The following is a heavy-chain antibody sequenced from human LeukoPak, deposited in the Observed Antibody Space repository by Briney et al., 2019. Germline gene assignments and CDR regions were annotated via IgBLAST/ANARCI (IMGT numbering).Heavy chain of an antibody. Sequence: GGSLRLSCAASGFTFSSYTMSWVRQAPGKGLEWVSAISGSGGSTYYADSVKGRLIISRDNSKNKVYLQMNSLGREDTAVYYCAKDLEAAAGSGHFDSWGQGTLVTVSS. D-gene: IGHD6-13*01. CDR1: GFTFSSYT. CDR2: ISGSGGST. V-gene: IGHV3-23*01. J-gene: IGHJ4*02. CDR3: AKDLEAAAGSGHFDS.